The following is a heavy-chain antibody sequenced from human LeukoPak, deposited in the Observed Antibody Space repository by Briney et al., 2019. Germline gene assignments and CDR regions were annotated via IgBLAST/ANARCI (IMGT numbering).Heavy chain of an antibody. J-gene: IGHJ4*02. D-gene: IGHD3-9*01. Sequence: SETLSLTCTVSGGSISSGDYYWSWIRQHPGKGLEWIGHITDSGSTYYNPSLESRITISLDTSKNQFSLKLRSVTAADTAFYYCARAERLTGYFWDYWGQGALVTVSS. CDR2: ITDSGST. V-gene: IGHV4-31*03. CDR3: ARAERLTGYFWDY. CDR1: GGSISSGDYY.